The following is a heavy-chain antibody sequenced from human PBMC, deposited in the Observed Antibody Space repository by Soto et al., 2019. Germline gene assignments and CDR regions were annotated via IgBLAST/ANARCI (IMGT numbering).Heavy chain of an antibody. CDR1: GFSLSNARMG. CDR3: ARILRLGYCSSTSCSYYYYYMDV. D-gene: IGHD2-2*01. V-gene: IGHV2-26*01. Sequence: QVTLKESGPVLVKPTETLTLTCTVSGFSLSNARMGVSWIRQPPGKALEWLAHIFSNDEKSYSTSLKSRLTISKDTSKSQVVLTMTNMDPVDTATYSCARILRLGYCSSTSCSYYYYYMDVWGKGTTVTVSS. J-gene: IGHJ6*03. CDR2: IFSNDEK.